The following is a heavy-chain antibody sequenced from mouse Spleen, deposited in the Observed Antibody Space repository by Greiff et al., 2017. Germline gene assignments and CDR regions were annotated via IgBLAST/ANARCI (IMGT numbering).Heavy chain of an antibody. CDR1: GYTFTSYW. V-gene: IGHV1S81*02. CDR3: ASPIYYGNYYAMDY. J-gene: IGHJ4*01. D-gene: IGHD2-1*01. Sequence: VQLQQPGAELVKPGASVKLSCKASGYTFTSYWMHWVKQRPGQGLEWIGEINPSNGRTNYNEKFKSKATLTVDKSSSTAYMQLSSLTSEDSAVYYCASPIYYGNYYAMDYWGQGTSVTVSS. CDR2: INPSNGRT.